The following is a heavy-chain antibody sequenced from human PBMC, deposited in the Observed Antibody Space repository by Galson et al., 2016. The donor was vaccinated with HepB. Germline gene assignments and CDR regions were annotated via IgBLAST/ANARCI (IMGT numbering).Heavy chain of an antibody. D-gene: IGHD2-15*01. CDR3: ARSACSGGACYSFWYFDI. CDR2: IYPGDSDT. V-gene: IGHV5-51*01. CDR1: GYSFTSYW. J-gene: IGHJ2*01. Sequence: QSGAEVKKPGESLKISCEGSGYSFTSYWIAWVRQTPGKGLEWMASIYPGDSDTKYSPSFQGQVTISADKSTNTAHLQWSSLEASDTATYYCARSACSGGACYSFWYFDIWGRGTPVTVSS.